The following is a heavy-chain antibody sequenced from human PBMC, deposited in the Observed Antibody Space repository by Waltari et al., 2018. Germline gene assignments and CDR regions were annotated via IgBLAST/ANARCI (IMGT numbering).Heavy chain of an antibody. CDR3: AILRSGWYRGPNNWFDP. CDR1: GGSFSGSY. D-gene: IGHD6-13*01. V-gene: IGHV4-34*01. CDR2: INHSERT. J-gene: IGHJ5*02. Sequence: QVQLQQWGAGLLKPSETLSLTCAVYGGSFSGSYWSWIRQPPGKGLEWSGEINHSERTNYTPSLKCRATIAVETTKSQSARKLSVVTAADTAVYYCAILRSGWYRGPNNWFDPWGQGTLVTVSA.